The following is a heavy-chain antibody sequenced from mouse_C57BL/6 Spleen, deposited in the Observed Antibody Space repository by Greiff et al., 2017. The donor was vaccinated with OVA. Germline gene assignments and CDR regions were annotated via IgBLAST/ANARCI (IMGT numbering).Heavy chain of an antibody. V-gene: IGHV1-76*01. CDR1: GYTFTDYY. CDR3: ARDDGYLYAMDY. J-gene: IGHJ4*01. Sequence: QVQLQQSGAELVRPGASVKLSCKASGYTFTDYYINWVKQRPGQGLEWIARIYPGSGNTYYNEKFKGTATLTAEKSSSTAYMQLSSLTSEDSAVYICARDDGYLYAMDYWGQGTSVTVSS. CDR2: IYPGSGNT. D-gene: IGHD2-3*01.